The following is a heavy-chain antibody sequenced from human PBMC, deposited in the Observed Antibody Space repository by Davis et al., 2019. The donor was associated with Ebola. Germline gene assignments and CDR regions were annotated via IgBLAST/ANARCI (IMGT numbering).Heavy chain of an antibody. Sequence: GESLKISCSASGFTFSTYSMDWVRQAPGKGLEWVSYIGSSGSTTFYADSVKGRFTVFRDNAKNSLYLQMNSLGAEDTAVYYCARVFMLMRGTPENQFDPWGQGTLVIVSS. V-gene: IGHV3-48*01. D-gene: IGHD1-14*01. CDR2: IGSSGSTT. J-gene: IGHJ5*02. CDR1: GFTFSTYS. CDR3: ARVFMLMRGTPENQFDP.